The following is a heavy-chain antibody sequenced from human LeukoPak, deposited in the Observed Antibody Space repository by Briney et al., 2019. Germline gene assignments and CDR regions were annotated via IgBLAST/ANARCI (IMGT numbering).Heavy chain of an antibody. CDR2: ISAHNGNT. Sequence: ASVKVSCKASGYTFINYGISWVRQAPGQGLEWMGWISAHNGNTNYTQSLQGRVTMTTDTSTSTAYMELRSLRSDDTAVYYCARAKNAYYDTSGYYGYWGQGTLVTVSS. D-gene: IGHD3-22*01. CDR3: ARAKNAYYDTSGYYGY. V-gene: IGHV1-18*01. CDR1: GYTFINYG. J-gene: IGHJ4*02.